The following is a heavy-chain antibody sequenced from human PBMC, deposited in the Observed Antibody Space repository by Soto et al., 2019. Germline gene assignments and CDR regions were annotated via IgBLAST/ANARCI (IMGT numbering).Heavy chain of an antibody. Sequence: ASVKVSCKASGYTFISYYIHWVRQAPGQGLEWMGLINPSDAYTDYAQKFQDRVTLTRDTSTSIVYMELRSLRSEDTAIYYCARDHVDTPMTNFDYWGQGTLVTVSS. CDR1: GYTFISYY. J-gene: IGHJ4*02. CDR3: ARDHVDTPMTNFDY. CDR2: INPSDAYT. D-gene: IGHD5-18*01. V-gene: IGHV1-46*01.